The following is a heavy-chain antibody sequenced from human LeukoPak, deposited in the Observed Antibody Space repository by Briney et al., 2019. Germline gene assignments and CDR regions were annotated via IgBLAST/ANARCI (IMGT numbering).Heavy chain of an antibody. D-gene: IGHD6-19*01. CDR3: AKDEQWLDESPLDY. CDR1: GFTFSSYG. J-gene: IGHJ4*02. CDR2: ISYDGSNK. Sequence: GGSLRLSCAASGFTFSSYGMHWVRQAPGKGLEWVAVISYDGSNKYYADSVKGRFTISRDNSKNTLYLQMNILRAEDTAVYYCAKDEQWLDESPLDYWGQGTLVTVSS. V-gene: IGHV3-30*18.